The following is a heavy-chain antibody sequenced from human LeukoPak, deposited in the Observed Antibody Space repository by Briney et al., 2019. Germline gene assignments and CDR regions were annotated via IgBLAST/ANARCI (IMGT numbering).Heavy chain of an antibody. Sequence: ASVKVSCKASGYSFTSNYIHWVRQAPGQGLEWMGMIYPRDGSTSYAQKFQGRVTVTRDTSTSTVHMELSGLRSEDTAVYYCARDQEAFDYWGQGTLVTVPS. CDR2: IYPRDGST. CDR3: ARDQEAFDY. CDR1: GYSFTSNY. V-gene: IGHV1-46*01. J-gene: IGHJ4*02.